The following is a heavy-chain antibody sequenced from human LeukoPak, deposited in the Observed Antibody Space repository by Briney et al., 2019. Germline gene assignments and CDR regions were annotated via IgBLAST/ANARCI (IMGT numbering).Heavy chain of an antibody. CDR3: ARQYSGSYFSYYYYMDV. J-gene: IGHJ6*03. CDR2: IYYSGST. D-gene: IGHD1-26*01. Sequence: SETLSLTCTVSGGSISSSSYYWGWIRQPPGKGLEWIGSIYYSGSTYYNPSLKSRVTISVETSKNQFSLKLSSVTAAATAVYYCARQYSGSYFSYYYYMDVWGKGTTVTISS. CDR1: GGSISSSSYY. V-gene: IGHV4-39*01.